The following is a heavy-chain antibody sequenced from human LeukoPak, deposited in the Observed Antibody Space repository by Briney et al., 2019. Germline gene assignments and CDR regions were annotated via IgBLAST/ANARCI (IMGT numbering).Heavy chain of an antibody. D-gene: IGHD2-2*02. Sequence: GSLRLSCAASGFTFSSYAMSWVRQAPGKGLEWVSAISGSGGSTYYADSVKGRFTISRDNSKNTLYLQMNSLRAEDTAVYYCAKDELGYCSSTSCYTPYYYYYYMDVCGKGTTVTVSS. CDR1: GFTFSSYA. CDR3: AKDELGYCSSTSCYTPYYYYYYMDV. CDR2: ISGSGGST. J-gene: IGHJ6*03. V-gene: IGHV3-23*01.